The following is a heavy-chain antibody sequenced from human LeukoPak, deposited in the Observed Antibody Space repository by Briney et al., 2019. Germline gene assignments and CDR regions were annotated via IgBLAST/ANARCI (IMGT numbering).Heavy chain of an antibody. D-gene: IGHD3-3*01. Sequence: GGSLRLSCAASGFTFSTYGMSWVRQALGKGLEWVSGISGSGGSTYHADSVKGRFTISRDNSKNTLYLQMNSLRAEDTAVYYCARGDPIYDFWSGGDYWGQGSLVTVSS. J-gene: IGHJ4*02. V-gene: IGHV3-23*01. CDR1: GFTFSTYG. CDR2: ISGSGGST. CDR3: ARGDPIYDFWSGGDY.